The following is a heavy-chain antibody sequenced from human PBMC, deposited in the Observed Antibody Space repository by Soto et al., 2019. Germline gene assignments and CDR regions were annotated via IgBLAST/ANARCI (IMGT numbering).Heavy chain of an antibody. CDR2: FPSGGRDT. Sequence: EGSLRLSCAASGFTFSSYGMSWVRQAPGKGLEWVSTFPSGGRDTYYPDSVKGRFTISRDNSKNILYLHMNSLRAEDTAVYYCAKDLGTSGSYFDYWGQGTLVTVYS. CDR1: GFTFSSYG. CDR3: AKDLGTSGSYFDY. D-gene: IGHD6-19*01. V-gene: IGHV3-23*01. J-gene: IGHJ4*02.